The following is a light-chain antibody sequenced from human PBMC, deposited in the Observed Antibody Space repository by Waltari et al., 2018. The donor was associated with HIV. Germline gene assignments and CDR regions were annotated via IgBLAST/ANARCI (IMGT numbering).Light chain of an antibody. V-gene: IGKV1-39*01. J-gene: IGKJ1*01. CDR3: QQNYSTPWT. Sequence: DIQMTQSPSSLPASVGVKLTITCRVSQTISISVNWYQQIPAKAPHLLMYSAYSLQSGVPSRCRGSRYGPDFPLTISSLQPEDCATYYCQQNYSTPWTFGQGTNVEIK. CDR2: SAY. CDR1: QTISIS.